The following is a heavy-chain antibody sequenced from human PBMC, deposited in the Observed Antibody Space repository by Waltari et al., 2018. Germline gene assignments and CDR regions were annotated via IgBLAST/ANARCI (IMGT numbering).Heavy chain of an antibody. V-gene: IGHV1-2*06. CDR3: ARSKGAARPDFDY. Sequence: QVQLVQSGAEVKKPGASVTVSCKASGYTFTGYYLHWVRQAPGPGLEWMGRINPNSGGTNYAQKFQGRVTMTRDTSISTAYMELSRLRSDDTAVYYWARSKGAARPDFDYWGQGTLVTVSS. J-gene: IGHJ4*02. D-gene: IGHD1-26*01. CDR1: GYTFTGYY. CDR2: INPNSGGT.